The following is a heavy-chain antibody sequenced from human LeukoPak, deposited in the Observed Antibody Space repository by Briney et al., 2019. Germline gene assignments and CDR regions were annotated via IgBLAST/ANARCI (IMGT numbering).Heavy chain of an antibody. Sequence: SETLSLTCSVSGGSISSTRYYWGCIRQPPGKGLEWIGSIYYSGSTYYNPSLKSRVTISVYTSNNHFSLKLRSVTAADTAVYYCARTPLYGDEDWGQGTLVTVSS. J-gene: IGHJ4*02. CDR2: IYYSGST. D-gene: IGHD4-17*01. V-gene: IGHV4-39*02. CDR3: ARTPLYGDED. CDR1: GGSISSTRYY.